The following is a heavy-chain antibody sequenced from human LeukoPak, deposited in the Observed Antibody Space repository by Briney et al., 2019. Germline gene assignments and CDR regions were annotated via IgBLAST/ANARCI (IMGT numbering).Heavy chain of an antibody. CDR3: ARGYDILTGYRPPFYFDY. Sequence: SETLSLTCAVYGGSFSGYYWSWIRQPPGKGLEWIGEINHSGSTNYNPSLKSRVTISVDTSKNQFSLKLSSVTAADTAVYYCARGYDILTGYRPPFYFDYWGQGTLVTVSS. CDR2: INHSGST. V-gene: IGHV4-34*01. CDR1: GGSFSGYY. J-gene: IGHJ4*02. D-gene: IGHD3-9*01.